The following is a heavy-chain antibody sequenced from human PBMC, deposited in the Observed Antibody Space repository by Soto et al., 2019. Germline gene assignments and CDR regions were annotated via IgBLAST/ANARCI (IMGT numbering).Heavy chain of an antibody. Sequence: QVQLVESGGGVVQPGRSLRLSCAASGFTFSTHAMHWVRQAPGKGLECVAIVSFDGSNKYYADSVKGRFTISRDNSKNTLYLQMSGLTPEDTAFYYCARDQTGITTDGGGRIGHWGQGTLVTVSS. D-gene: IGHD6-13*01. CDR2: VSFDGSNK. J-gene: IGHJ4*02. CDR3: ARDQTGITTDGGGRIGH. V-gene: IGHV3-30-3*01. CDR1: GFTFSTHA.